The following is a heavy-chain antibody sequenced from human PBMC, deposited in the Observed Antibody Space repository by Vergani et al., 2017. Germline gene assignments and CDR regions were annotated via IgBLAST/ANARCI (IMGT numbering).Heavy chain of an antibody. CDR1: GGTFSSYA. D-gene: IGHD6-25*01. J-gene: IGHJ3*02. V-gene: IGHV1-69*06. CDR2: IIPIFGTA. Sequence: QVQLVQSGAEVKKPGSSVKVSCKASGGTFSSYAISWVRQAPGQGLEWMGGIIPIFGTANYAQKFQGRVTITAYKATSTAYMELCSLRSEDTAVYYCASVADSNGWNAFDIWGQGTMVTVSS. CDR3: ASVADSNGWNAFDI.